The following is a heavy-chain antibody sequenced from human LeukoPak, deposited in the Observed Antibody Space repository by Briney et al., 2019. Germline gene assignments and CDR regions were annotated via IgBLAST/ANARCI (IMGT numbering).Heavy chain of an antibody. CDR2: IYYSGST. Sequence: PSETLPLTCTVSGGSISSSSYYWGWIRQPPGKGLEWIGSIYYSGSTYYNPSLKSRVTISVDTSKNQFSLKLSSVTAADTAVYYCARRRGSSSVDYWGQGTLVTVSS. CDR1: GGSISSSSYY. V-gene: IGHV4-39*01. CDR3: ARRRGSSSVDY. J-gene: IGHJ4*02. D-gene: IGHD6-6*01.